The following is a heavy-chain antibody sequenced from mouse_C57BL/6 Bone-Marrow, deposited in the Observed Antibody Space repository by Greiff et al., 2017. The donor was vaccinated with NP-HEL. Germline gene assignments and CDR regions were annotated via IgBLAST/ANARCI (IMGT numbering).Heavy chain of an antibody. CDR1: GYTFTSYW. V-gene: IGHV1-55*01. D-gene: IGHD1-1*01. CDR2: IYPGSGST. Sequence: VQLQQPGAELVKPGASVKMSCKASGYTFTSYWITWVKQRPGQGLEWIGDIYPGSGSTNYNEKFKSKATLTVDTSSSTAYMQLSSLTSEDSAVYYCARPSLRYGSSYWYFDVWGTGTTVTVSS. J-gene: IGHJ1*03. CDR3: ARPSLRYGSSYWYFDV.